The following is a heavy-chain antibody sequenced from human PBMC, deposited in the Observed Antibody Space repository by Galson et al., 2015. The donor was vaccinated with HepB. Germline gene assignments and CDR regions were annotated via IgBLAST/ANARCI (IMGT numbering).Heavy chain of an antibody. CDR3: AKDYYSSWSHVTGMEV. CDR1: GFTFSDHV. D-gene: IGHD3-10*01. CDR2: TTYDGVSR. J-gene: IGHJ4*02. Sequence: RLSCAASGFTFSDHVIHWVRQPLGKGLEWLAMTTYDGVSRYYADSVRGRFTISKDNSRNTLYLQMSGLSPEDTALYYCAKDYYSSWSHVTGMEVWGQGTLVTVSS. V-gene: IGHV3-30-3*02.